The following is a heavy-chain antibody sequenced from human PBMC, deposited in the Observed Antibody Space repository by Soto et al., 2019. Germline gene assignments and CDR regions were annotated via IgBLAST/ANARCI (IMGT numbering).Heavy chain of an antibody. V-gene: IGHV1-2*02. CDR1: GYTSTVYD. CDR2: INPKSGGT. CDR3: ARDLAKGGGSAGFDY. Sequence: ASVKVSCKASGYTSTVYDMHWVRQAPGQGLEWMGWINPKSGGTMYPQKFQGRVTMTWDTSISTAYMALTRLRSDDTAVYYCARDLAKGGGSAGFDYWGQGTLVTVSS. D-gene: IGHD1-26*01. J-gene: IGHJ4*02.